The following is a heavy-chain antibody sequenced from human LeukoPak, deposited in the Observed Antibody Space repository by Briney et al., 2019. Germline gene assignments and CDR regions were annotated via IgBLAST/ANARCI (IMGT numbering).Heavy chain of an antibody. CDR1: GYTCTSYD. V-gene: IGHV1-8*03. D-gene: IGHD2-15*01. Sequence: ASVKVSCKASGYTCTSYDINWVRQATGQGLEWMGWLNPNSGNTGYAQKFQGSVTITRNTSISTADMELSSLRSEDTAVYYCASSIRKLLLNWGQGTLVTFSS. CDR2: LNPNSGNT. J-gene: IGHJ4*02. CDR3: ASSIRKLLLN.